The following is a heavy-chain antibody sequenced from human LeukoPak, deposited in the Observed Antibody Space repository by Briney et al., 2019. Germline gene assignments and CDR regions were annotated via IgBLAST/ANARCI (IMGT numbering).Heavy chain of an antibody. D-gene: IGHD3-3*01. Sequence: ASVKVSCKATGYIFTSYDISWVRQAPGQGLEWMGWISTYNDNTNYAQKLQGRVTMTTDTSTSTAYMELRSLKSDDTAVYYCARVVPISGVVIIMGGWFDPWGQGTLVTVSA. CDR2: ISTYNDNT. J-gene: IGHJ5*02. CDR1: GYIFTSYD. V-gene: IGHV1-18*01. CDR3: ARVVPISGVVIIMGGWFDP.